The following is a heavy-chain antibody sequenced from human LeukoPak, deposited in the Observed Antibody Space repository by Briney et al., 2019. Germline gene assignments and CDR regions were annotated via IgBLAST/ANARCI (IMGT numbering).Heavy chain of an antibody. D-gene: IGHD5-24*01. CDR1: GFTFSSYG. Sequence: PGGSLRLSCAASGFTFSSYGMHWVRQAPGKGLEWVAVISYDGSNKYYADSVKGRFTISRDNSKNTLYLQMNSLRAEDTAVYYCAKDLEMGELDYWGQGTLVTVSS. CDR3: AKDLEMGELDY. CDR2: ISYDGSNK. J-gene: IGHJ4*02. V-gene: IGHV3-30*18.